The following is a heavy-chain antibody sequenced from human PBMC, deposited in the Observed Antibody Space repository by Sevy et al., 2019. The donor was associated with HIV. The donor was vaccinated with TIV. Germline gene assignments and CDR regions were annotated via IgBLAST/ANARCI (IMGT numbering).Heavy chain of an antibody. J-gene: IGHJ4*02. Sequence: ASVKVSCKVSGYTLSQFSMHWVRQAPGKGLEWVGTFDPEDGRTIYAQKFQGRVTMTEDTSTDTAYMELNSLNSEDTAVYYCATTKDYYDSSGYPFDYWGQGTQVTVSS. CDR3: ATTKDYYDSSGYPFDY. D-gene: IGHD3-22*01. CDR1: GYTLSQFS. V-gene: IGHV1-24*01. CDR2: FDPEDGRT.